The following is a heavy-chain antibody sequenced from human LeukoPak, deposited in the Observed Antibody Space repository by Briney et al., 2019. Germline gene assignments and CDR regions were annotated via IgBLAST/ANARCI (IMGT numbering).Heavy chain of an antibody. Sequence: GASVTVSCKASGYTFTGYYMHWVRQAPGQGLERMGWINPNSGGTNYAQKFQGRVTMARDTSISTAYMELSRLRSDDTAVYYCARYYGDYPLYYYYMDVWGKGTTVTVSS. CDR2: INPNSGGT. CDR1: GYTFTGYY. V-gene: IGHV1-2*02. J-gene: IGHJ6*03. CDR3: ARYYGDYPLYYYYMDV. D-gene: IGHD4-17*01.